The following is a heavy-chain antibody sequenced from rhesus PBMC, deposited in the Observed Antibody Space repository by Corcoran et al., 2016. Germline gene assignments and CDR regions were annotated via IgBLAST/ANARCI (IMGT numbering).Heavy chain of an antibody. V-gene: IGHV4-122*02. D-gene: IGHD6-25*01. CDR3: ARDWERQPFDY. CDR2: IAYGGST. CDR1: GYSISSGYG. Sequence: QLQLQESGPGLVKPSETLSLTCAVSGYSISSGYGWSWIRQPPGKGLEWIGYIAYGGSTSYNPSLKSRVTISRDTSKNQFSLKLSSVTAADTAVDYCARDWERQPFDYWGQGVLVTVSS. J-gene: IGHJ4*01.